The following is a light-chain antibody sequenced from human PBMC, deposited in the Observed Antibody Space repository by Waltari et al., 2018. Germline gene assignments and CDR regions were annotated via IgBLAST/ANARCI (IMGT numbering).Light chain of an antibody. V-gene: IGKV2-28*01. CDR1: QSLLHSNGYTY. J-gene: IGKJ2*03. Sequence: IVMTKTPLSLPVTAGEPASISCRSSQSLLHSNGYTYLFWYLQKPGQSPQLLIYLGSNRASGVPDRFSGSGSGTDFTLKISRVEAEDVGVYYCLQDIQLPYSFGQGTKVEIK. CDR3: LQDIQLPYS. CDR2: LGS.